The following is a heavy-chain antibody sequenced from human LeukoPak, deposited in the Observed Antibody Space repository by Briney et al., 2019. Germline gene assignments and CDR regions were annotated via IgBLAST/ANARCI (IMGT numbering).Heavy chain of an antibody. CDR3: ARLRYDFVWGSFDY. J-gene: IGHJ4*02. Sequence: GGSLRLSCTASGFTFGDYAMSWVRQAPGKGLEWVSYISGSGSTIYYADSVKGRFTISRDNAKNSLYLQMNSLRAEDTAVYYCARLRYDFVWGSFDYWGQGTLVTVSS. CDR1: GFTFGDYA. CDR2: ISGSGSTI. V-gene: IGHV3-48*03. D-gene: IGHD3-16*01.